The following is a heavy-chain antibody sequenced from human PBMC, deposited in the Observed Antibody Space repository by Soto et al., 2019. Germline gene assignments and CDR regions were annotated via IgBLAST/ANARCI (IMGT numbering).Heavy chain of an antibody. J-gene: IGHJ4*02. CDR3: ARDSDGELLPKGVFDY. CDR1: GYSISSGYY. Sequence: QVQLQESGPGLVKPSETLSLTCAVSGYSISSGYYWGWIRQPPGKGLEWIGSIYHSGSTYYNPSLKSRVTISVDTSKNQFSLKLSSVTAADTAVYYCARDSDGELLPKGVFDYWGQGTLVTVSS. D-gene: IGHD3-10*01. CDR2: IYHSGST. V-gene: IGHV4-38-2*02.